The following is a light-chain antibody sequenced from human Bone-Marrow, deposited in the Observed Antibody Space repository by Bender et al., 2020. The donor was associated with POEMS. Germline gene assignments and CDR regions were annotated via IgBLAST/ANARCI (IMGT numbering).Light chain of an antibody. CDR1: SSKFGSYP. Sequence: QSVLTQPPSASGTPGQRVTISCSGSSSKFGSYPVNWYQQLPGAAPKLVIFNNSQRPSGVPDRFSGSNSGTSASLAIRGLLSDDEAYFYCATWDDSLNGWVFGGGTKLTVL. V-gene: IGLV1-44*01. CDR3: ATWDDSLNGWV. CDR2: NNS. J-gene: IGLJ3*02.